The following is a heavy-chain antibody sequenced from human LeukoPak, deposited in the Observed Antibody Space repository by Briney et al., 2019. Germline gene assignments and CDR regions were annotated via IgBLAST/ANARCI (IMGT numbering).Heavy chain of an antibody. CDR1: GFTFSSYW. D-gene: IGHD4-17*01. V-gene: IGHV3-74*01. Sequence: GGSLRLSCAASGFTFSSYWMHWVRQAPGKGLVWVSRINSDGSSTSYADSVKGRFTISRDNAKNTLYLQMNSLRAEDTAVYYCARNYGDYAGHVYWGQGTLVTVSS. CDR2: INSDGSST. CDR3: ARNYGDYAGHVY. J-gene: IGHJ4*02.